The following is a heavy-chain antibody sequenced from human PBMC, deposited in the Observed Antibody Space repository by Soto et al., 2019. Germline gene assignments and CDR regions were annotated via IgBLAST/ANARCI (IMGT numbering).Heavy chain of an antibody. CDR2: INSDGSST. D-gene: IGHD3-22*01. CDR1: GFAFISYW. V-gene: IGHV3-74*01. CDR3: ARGRAQTGCYDSSGYYLDWFDP. Sequence: WGSLRLSCAASGFAFISYWIRFFRQSPCKWRVWVSRINSDGSSTSYADSVKGRFTISRDNAKNTLYLQMNSLRAEDTAVYYCARGRAQTGCYDSSGYYLDWFDPWGQGTLVTVS. J-gene: IGHJ5*02.